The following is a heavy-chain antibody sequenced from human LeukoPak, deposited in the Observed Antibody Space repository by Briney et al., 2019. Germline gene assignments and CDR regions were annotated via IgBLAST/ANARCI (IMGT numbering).Heavy chain of an antibody. CDR3: ARGKLLPPDY. Sequence: SETLSLTCTVSGGSISSYYWSWIRQPPGKGLEWIGNIYYSGSTYYNPSLKSRVTISVDTSKNQFSLKLSSVTAADTAVYYCARGKLLPPDYWGQGTLVTVSS. CDR1: GGSISSYY. D-gene: IGHD2-15*01. CDR2: IYYSGST. J-gene: IGHJ4*02. V-gene: IGHV4-59*12.